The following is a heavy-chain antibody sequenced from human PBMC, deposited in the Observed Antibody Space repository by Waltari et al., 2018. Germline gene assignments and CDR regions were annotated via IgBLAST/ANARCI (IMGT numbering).Heavy chain of an antibody. CDR3: ARHSDYEWELSYYFDY. Sequence: QLQLQESGPGLVKPSETLSLTCTVSCGSISSSRYYWGWIRQPPGKGLEWIGSIYYSGSTYYNPSLKSRVTISVDTSKNQFSLKLSSVTAADTAVYYCARHSDYEWELSYYFDYWGQGTLVTVSS. CDR1: CGSISSSRYY. CDR2: IYYSGST. D-gene: IGHD1-26*01. J-gene: IGHJ4*02. V-gene: IGHV4-39*01.